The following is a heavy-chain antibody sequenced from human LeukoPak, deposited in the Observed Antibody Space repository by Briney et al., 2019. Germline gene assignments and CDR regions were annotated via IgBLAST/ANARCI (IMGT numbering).Heavy chain of an antibody. D-gene: IGHD3-22*01. CDR2: IWYDGSNK. CDR3: AREGIYDSSGYYVDY. J-gene: IGHJ4*02. Sequence: GGSLRLSCAASGFTFSSYGMHWVRQAPGKGLEWVAVIWYDGSNKYYADSVKGRFTISRDNSKNTLYLQMNSLRAEDTVVYYCAREGIYDSSGYYVDYWGQGTLVTVSS. CDR1: GFTFSSYG. V-gene: IGHV3-33*01.